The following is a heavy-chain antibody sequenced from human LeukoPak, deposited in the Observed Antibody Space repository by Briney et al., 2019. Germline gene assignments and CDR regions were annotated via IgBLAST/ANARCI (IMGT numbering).Heavy chain of an antibody. D-gene: IGHD3-3*01. V-gene: IGHV4-39*07. CDR1: GASVSSDSYY. CDR3: ARVGITIFGVKAWFDP. Sequence: SETLSLTCNVSGASVSSDSYYWSWIRQPPGKGLEWIGEINLSGSTNYNPSLKSRVTISVDTSKNQFSLKLSSVTAADTAVYYCARVGITIFGVKAWFDPWGQGTLVTVSS. CDR2: INLSGST. J-gene: IGHJ5*02.